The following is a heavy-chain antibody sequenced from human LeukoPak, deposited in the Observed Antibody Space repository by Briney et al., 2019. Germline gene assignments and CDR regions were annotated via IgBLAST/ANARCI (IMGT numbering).Heavy chain of an antibody. CDR2: IYSGGST. CDR3: ARNGYSSSWYRN. D-gene: IGHD6-13*01. Sequence: GGSLRLSCAASGFTVSSNYMSWVRQAPGKGLEWVSVIYSGGSTYYADSVKGRFTISRDNSKNTLYLQMNSLRAEDTAVYYCARNGYSSSWYRNWGQGTLVIVSS. CDR1: GFTVSSNY. J-gene: IGHJ4*02. V-gene: IGHV3-53*01.